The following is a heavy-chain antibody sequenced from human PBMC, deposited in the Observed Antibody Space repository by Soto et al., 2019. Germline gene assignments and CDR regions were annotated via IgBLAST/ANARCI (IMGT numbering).Heavy chain of an antibody. CDR2: ISYDGSNK. CDR3: AKDTYYHDSSGYYVFDY. V-gene: IGHV3-30*18. CDR1: GFTFTDYG. Sequence: QVQLVKSGGGVVEPGRSLRLSCADSGFTFTDYGMHWVRQAPGKGLEWVAVISYDGSNKNYADSVKGRFTISRDNSKNTLYLQMNSLRAEDTAVYYCAKDTYYHDSSGYYVFDYWGQGTLVTVSS. D-gene: IGHD3-22*01. J-gene: IGHJ4*02.